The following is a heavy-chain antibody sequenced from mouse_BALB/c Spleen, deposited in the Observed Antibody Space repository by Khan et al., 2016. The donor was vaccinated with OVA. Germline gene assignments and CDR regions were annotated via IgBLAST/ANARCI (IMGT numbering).Heavy chain of an antibody. Sequence: VQLKESGPGLVKPSQSLSLTCTVTGYSITSDYAWNWIRQFPGNKLEWMGYISYSGNTKYHPSLKSRDSITRDTSKNQFFLQLNSVTIEDTATYYCARIYGGDFDYWGQGTTLTVSS. CDR3: ARIYGGDFDY. CDR1: GYSITSDYA. V-gene: IGHV3-2*02. J-gene: IGHJ2*01. D-gene: IGHD1-1*01. CDR2: ISYSGNT.